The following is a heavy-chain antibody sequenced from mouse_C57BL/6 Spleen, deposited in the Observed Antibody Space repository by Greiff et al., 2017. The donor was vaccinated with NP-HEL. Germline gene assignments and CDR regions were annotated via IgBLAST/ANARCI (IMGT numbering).Heavy chain of an antibody. J-gene: IGHJ4*01. D-gene: IGHD4-1*01. V-gene: IGHV5-6*01. CDR3: ARLGLDYAMDY. CDR1: GFTFSSYG. Sequence: EVQLVESGGDLVKPGGSLKLSCAASGFTFSSYGMSWVRQTPDKRLEWVATISSGGSYTYYPDSVKGRFTISRDNAKNTLYLQMSSLKSEDTAMYYCARLGLDYAMDYWGQGTSVTVSS. CDR2: ISSGGSYT.